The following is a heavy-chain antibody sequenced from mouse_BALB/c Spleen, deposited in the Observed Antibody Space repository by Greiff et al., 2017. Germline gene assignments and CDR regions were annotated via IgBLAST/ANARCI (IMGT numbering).Heavy chain of an antibody. CDR3: ARDNYYGDYAMDD. CDR2: IRNKANGYTT. V-gene: IGHV7-3*02. J-gene: IGHJ4*01. Sequence: EVMLVESGGGLVQPGGSLRLSCATSGFTFTDYYMSWVRQPPGKALEWLGFIRNKANGYTTEYSASVKGRFTISRDNSQSILYLQMNTLRAEDSATYYCARDNYYGDYAMDDWGQGTSVTVSS. D-gene: IGHD1-1*01. CDR1: GFTFTDYY.